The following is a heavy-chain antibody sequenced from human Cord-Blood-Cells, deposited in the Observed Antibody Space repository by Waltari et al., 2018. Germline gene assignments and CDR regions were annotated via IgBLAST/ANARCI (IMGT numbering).Heavy chain of an antibody. CDR3: ARDGVDYYGMDV. Sequence: QVQLVQSGAEVKKPGASVKVSCKASGYTFTRYYMLWVGQAPGQGLEWMGIINPRGGSTSYAQKFQGRVTMTRDTSTSTVYMELSSLRSEDTAVYYCARDGVDYYGMDVWGQGTTVTVSS. D-gene: IGHD3-3*01. CDR1: GYTFTRYY. V-gene: IGHV1-46*01. CDR2: INPRGGST. J-gene: IGHJ6*02.